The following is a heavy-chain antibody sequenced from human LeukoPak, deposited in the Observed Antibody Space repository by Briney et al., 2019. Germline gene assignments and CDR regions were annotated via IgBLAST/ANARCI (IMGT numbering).Heavy chain of an antibody. CDR1: GGSISSSSYY. V-gene: IGHV4-39*07. J-gene: IGHJ6*03. Sequence: PSETLSLTCTVSGGSISSSSYYWGWIRQPPGKGLEWIGSIYYSGSTYYNPSLKSRVTISVDTSKNQFSLKLSSVIAADTAVYYCARVGYSIHYYYYYYMDVWGKGTTVTVSS. D-gene: IGHD4-11*01. CDR3: ARVGYSIHYYYYYYMDV. CDR2: IYYSGST.